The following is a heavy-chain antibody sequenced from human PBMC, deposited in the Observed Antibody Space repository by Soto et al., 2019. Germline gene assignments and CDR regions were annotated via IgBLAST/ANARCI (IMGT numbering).Heavy chain of an antibody. Sequence: ASVKGSCKAPRYTCIGYYLHSLRQAPGEGREWMGRINPRSGDTTYAQKFQGRLTMTRDTSISTAYMELSSLRSDDTAVYYCGRDGVGATPLGWFDPWGQGSLLTVYS. CDR3: GRDGVGATPLGWFDP. V-gene: IGHV1-2*06. CDR1: RYTCIGYY. CDR2: INPRSGDT. J-gene: IGHJ5*02. D-gene: IGHD1-26*01.